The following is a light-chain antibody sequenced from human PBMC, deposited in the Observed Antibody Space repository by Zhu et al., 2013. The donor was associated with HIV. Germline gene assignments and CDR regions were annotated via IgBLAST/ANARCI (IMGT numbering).Light chain of an antibody. CDR3: QQCSNWPPVT. CDR2: DAS. J-gene: IGKJ4*01. Sequence: ESVLTQSPATLSLSPGERATLSCRASQSVSSYLAWYQQKPGQAPRLLIYDASNRATGIPARFSGSGSGTDFTLTISSLEPEDFATYYCQQCSNWPPVTFGGGTKVETK. CDR1: QSVSSY. V-gene: IGKV3-11*01.